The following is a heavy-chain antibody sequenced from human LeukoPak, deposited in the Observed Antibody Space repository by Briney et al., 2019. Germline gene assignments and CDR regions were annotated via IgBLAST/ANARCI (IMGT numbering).Heavy chain of an antibody. V-gene: IGHV3-23*01. J-gene: IGHJ5*02. CDR2: LSGSGGST. CDR1: GFTFSSSA. CDR3: ARGLVVVVRMDWFDP. D-gene: IGHD2-15*01. Sequence: GGSLRLSCAASGFTFSSSAMSWVRQAPGKGLEWVSTLSGSGGSTYYADSVRGRFTISKDTSTNTVFLQMTSLTTDDTAVYYCARGLVVVVRMDWFDPWGQGTLVIVSS.